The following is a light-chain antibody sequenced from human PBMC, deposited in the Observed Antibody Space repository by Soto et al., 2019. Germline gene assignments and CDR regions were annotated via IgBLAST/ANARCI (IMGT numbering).Light chain of an antibody. CDR2: RNN. CDR1: SSNIGSNY. V-gene: IGLV1-47*01. J-gene: IGLJ3*02. Sequence: QSVLTQPPSASGTPGQRVTISCSGSSSNIGSNYVYWYQQLPGTAPKLLIYRNNQRPSGVPDRFSGSKSGTSASLAISGLRSEDEADYYCAAWDDRLSGGVFCGGTKVTVL. CDR3: AAWDDRLSGGV.